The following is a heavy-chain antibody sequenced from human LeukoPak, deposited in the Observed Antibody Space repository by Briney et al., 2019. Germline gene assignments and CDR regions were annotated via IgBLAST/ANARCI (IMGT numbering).Heavy chain of an antibody. Sequence: SETLSLTCTVSGGSISSSSYYWGWIRQPPGKGLEWIGSIYYSGSTNYNPSLKSRVTISVDTSKNQFFLKLSSVTAADTAVYYCARLGATISRRVGYAFDIWGQGTMVTVSS. J-gene: IGHJ3*02. V-gene: IGHV4-39*07. CDR1: GGSISSSSYY. D-gene: IGHD5-24*01. CDR3: ARLGATISRRVGYAFDI. CDR2: IYYSGST.